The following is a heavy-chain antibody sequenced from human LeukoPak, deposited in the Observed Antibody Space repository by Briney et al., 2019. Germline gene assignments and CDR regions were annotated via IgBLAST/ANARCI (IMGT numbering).Heavy chain of an antibody. CDR2: ISGSGGIT. V-gene: IGHV3-23*01. CDR1: LFTFSSYA. CDR3: AKGYYDILTGLQY. J-gene: IGHJ4*02. D-gene: IGHD3-9*01. Sequence: GGSLRLSCAASLFTFSSYAINWVRQAPGRGLEWVTTISGSGGITYYADSVKGRFTISRDNSKNTLYLQMSSLRAEDTAVYFCAKGYYDILTGLQYWGQGTLVTVSS.